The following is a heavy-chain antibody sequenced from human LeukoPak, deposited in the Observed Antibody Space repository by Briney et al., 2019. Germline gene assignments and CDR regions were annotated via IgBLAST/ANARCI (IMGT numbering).Heavy chain of an antibody. Sequence: SVNVSCKACGFTFTPSDVQGVRQPRGQPLEWIGGIAVDSGNTNYAQKFQERHTINRDMSTSTLYMELSSLRSEDAAVYYCAAESRFYYGSGSYYGMDVWGKGTTVTVSS. D-gene: IGHD3-10*01. CDR1: GFTFTPSD. CDR3: AAESRFYYGSGSYYGMDV. J-gene: IGHJ6*04. CDR2: IAVDSGNT. V-gene: IGHV1-58*01.